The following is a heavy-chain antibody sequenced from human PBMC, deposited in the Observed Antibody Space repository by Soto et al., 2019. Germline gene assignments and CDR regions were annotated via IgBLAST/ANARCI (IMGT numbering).Heavy chain of an antibody. CDR1: GYTFTSHG. V-gene: IGHV1-18*01. CDR3: ARDLGGYNSIAAY. J-gene: IGHJ4*02. CDR2: ISADNGNT. Sequence: QVQLVQSGAEVKKPGASVKVSCKASGYTFTSHGITWVRQAPGQGLEWMGWISADNGNTNNTHKYQGRLTMTTEKSTRTAYMELRSLRSDDTAVYYCARDLGGYNSIAAYWGQGALVTVSS. D-gene: IGHD5-12*01.